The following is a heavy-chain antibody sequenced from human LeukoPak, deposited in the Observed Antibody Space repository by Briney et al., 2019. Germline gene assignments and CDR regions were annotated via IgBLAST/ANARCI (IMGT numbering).Heavy chain of an antibody. Sequence: SETLSLTCTVSGGSISSSSYYWGWIRQPAGKGLEWIGRIYTSGSTNYNPSLKSRVTMSVDTSKNQFSLKLSSVTAADTAVYYCARGDYGDYQFDYWGQGTLVTVSS. CDR2: IYTSGST. CDR1: GGSISSSSYY. J-gene: IGHJ4*02. CDR3: ARGDYGDYQFDY. V-gene: IGHV4-61*02. D-gene: IGHD4-17*01.